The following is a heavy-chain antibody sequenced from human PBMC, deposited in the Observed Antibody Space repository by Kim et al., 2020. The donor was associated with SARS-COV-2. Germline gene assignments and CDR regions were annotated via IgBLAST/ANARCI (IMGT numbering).Heavy chain of an antibody. CDR3: ARAGIERGKTLYYFDY. D-gene: IGHD1-20*01. J-gene: IGHJ4*02. CDR1: GFTFSSYA. V-gene: IGHV3-30-3*01. Sequence: GGSLRLSCAASGFTFSSYAMHWVRQAPGKGLEWVAVISYDGSNKYYADSVKGRFTISRDNSKNTLYLQMNSLRAEDTAVYYCARAGIERGKTLYYFDYWGQGTLVTVSS. CDR2: ISYDGSNK.